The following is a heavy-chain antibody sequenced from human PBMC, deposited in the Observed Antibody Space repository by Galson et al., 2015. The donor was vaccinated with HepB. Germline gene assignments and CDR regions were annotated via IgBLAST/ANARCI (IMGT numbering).Heavy chain of an antibody. V-gene: IGHV3-7*01. CDR1: GFTFRTYW. J-gene: IGHJ4*02. CDR2: IKQDGSEK. CDR3: ARKGYGYGGFDY. Sequence: SLRLSCAASGFTFRTYWMSWVRQAPGKGLEWVANIKQDGSEKYYEGSVKGRFTISRDNANNSVYLQMNNLRAEDTAVYYCARKGYGYGGFDYWGQGTLVSVSS. D-gene: IGHD5-18*01.